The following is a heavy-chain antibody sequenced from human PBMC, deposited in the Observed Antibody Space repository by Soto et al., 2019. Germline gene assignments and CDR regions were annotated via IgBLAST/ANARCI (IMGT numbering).Heavy chain of an antibody. CDR2: IYYTGST. J-gene: IGHJ4*02. CDR3: ARSGYSYGPNPLLY. V-gene: IGHV4-39*07. CDR1: GDSISTSGYY. Sequence: SETLSLTCTVSGDSISTSGYYWGWVRQPPGKGLEWVGTIYYTGSTYYNPPLKSRVTISVDTSKNQFSLKLSSVTAADTAVYYCARSGYSYGPNPLLYWGQGTLVTVSS. D-gene: IGHD5-18*01.